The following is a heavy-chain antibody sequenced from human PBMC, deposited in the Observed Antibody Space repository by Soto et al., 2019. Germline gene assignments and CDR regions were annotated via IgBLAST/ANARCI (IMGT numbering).Heavy chain of an antibody. J-gene: IGHJ6*02. V-gene: IGHV4-59*01. CDR3: ARVNSSGWRRGPFYYYGMDV. CDR1: GGSISSYY. Sequence: NPSETLSLTCTVSGGSISSYYWSWIRQPPGKGLEWIGYIYYSRSTNYNPSLKSRVTISVDTSKNQFSLKLSSVTAADTAVYYCARVNSSGWRRGPFYYYGMDVWGQGTTVTVSS. D-gene: IGHD6-19*01. CDR2: IYYSRST.